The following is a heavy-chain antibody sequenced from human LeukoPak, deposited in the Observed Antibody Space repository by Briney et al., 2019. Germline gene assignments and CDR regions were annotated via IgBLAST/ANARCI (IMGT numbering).Heavy chain of an antibody. CDR2: INHSGST. V-gene: IGHV4-34*01. J-gene: IGHJ4*02. CDR1: GGSFSGYY. Sequence: SETLSLTCAVYGGSFSGYYWSWIRQAPGKGLEWIGEINHSGSTNYNPSLKSRFTISRDNAKNSLYLQMNSLRVDDMGLYYCALTKAATATFEEYLDTWGQGTLVTVSS. D-gene: IGHD2-21*02. CDR3: ALTKAATATFEEYLDT.